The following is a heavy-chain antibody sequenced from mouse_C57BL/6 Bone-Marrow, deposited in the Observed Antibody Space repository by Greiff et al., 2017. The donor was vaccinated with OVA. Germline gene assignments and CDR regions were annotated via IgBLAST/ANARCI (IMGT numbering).Heavy chain of an antibody. CDR2: IYPGDGDT. CDR1: GYAFSSSW. CDR3: ARGQAGAY. D-gene: IGHD3-2*02. V-gene: IGHV1-82*01. Sequence: QVQLQQSGPELVKPGASVKISCKASGYAFSSSWMNWVKQRPGKGLEWLGRIYPGDGDTNYNGKFTCKPRLTADKSSSTAYMQLSSLTSDDSAVYFCARGQAGAYWGQGTLVTVSA. J-gene: IGHJ3*01.